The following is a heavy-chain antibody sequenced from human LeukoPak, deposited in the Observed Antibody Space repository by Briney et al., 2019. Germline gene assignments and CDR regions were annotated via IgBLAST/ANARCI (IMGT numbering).Heavy chain of an antibody. CDR2: ISWNSGSI. CDR1: GFTFDDYA. V-gene: IGHV3-9*01. D-gene: IGHD3-9*01. CDR3: AKVQGGILTGPFDY. J-gene: IGHJ4*02. Sequence: PGRSLRLSCEASGFTFDDYAMHWVRQAPGKGLEWVSDISWNSGSIGHADSVEGRFTISRDNAKNSLYLQMNSLKIEDTALYYCAKVQGGILTGPFDYWGQGTLVTVSS.